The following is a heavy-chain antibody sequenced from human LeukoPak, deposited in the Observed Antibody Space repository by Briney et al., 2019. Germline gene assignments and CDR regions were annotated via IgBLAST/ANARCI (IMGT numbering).Heavy chain of an antibody. D-gene: IGHD6-13*01. CDR2: MNPNSGNT. V-gene: IGHV1-8*01. CDR1: GYTFTNYD. Sequence: ASAKVSCKASGYTFTNYDINWVRQATGQGLEWMGWMNPNSGNTGYAQKFQGRVTMTRDTSISTAYMELNSLRSEDTAVYYCATYSSSSVRGVDPWGQGTLVTVSS. CDR3: ATYSSSSVRGVDP. J-gene: IGHJ5*02.